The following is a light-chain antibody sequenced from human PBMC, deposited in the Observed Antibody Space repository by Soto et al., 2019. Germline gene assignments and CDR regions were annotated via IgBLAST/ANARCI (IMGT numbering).Light chain of an antibody. V-gene: IGKV1-9*01. CDR1: QGLSSY. CDR2: AAS. Sequence: IQLTQSPSSLSASVGDRVTITCRASQGLSSYLAWYQQKPGKAPKLLIYAASTLQSVVPSRFSGSESGTDFTLTISSLQPDDFATYYCQQYNSYSWTFGQGTKVDIK. J-gene: IGKJ1*01. CDR3: QQYNSYSWT.